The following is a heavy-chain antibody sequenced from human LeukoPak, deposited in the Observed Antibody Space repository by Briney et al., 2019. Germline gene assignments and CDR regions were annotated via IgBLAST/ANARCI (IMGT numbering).Heavy chain of an antibody. CDR3: ASLGYCSSTSCRPRRDYYYGMDV. CDR2: ISAYNGNT. CDR1: GYTFTSYG. J-gene: IGHJ6*02. D-gene: IGHD2-2*01. Sequence: GASVKVSCKASGYTFTSYGISWVRQAPGQGLEWMGWISAYNGNTNYAQKLQGRVTMTTDTSTSTAYMELRSLRSDDTAVYYCASLGYCSSTSCRPRRDYYYGMDVWGQGTTVTVSS. V-gene: IGHV1-18*01.